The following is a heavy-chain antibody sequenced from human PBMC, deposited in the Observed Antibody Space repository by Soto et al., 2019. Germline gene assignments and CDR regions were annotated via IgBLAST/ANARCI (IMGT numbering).Heavy chain of an antibody. CDR1: GYSFTVYH. CDR2: INTDSGGT. J-gene: IGHJ2*01. V-gene: IGHV1-2*02. CDR3: AREILPGYYKFWYLDL. Sequence: GASVKVSCKASGYSFTVYHMHWVRQAPGQGLEWMGWINTDSGGTKYAQKFEGRVTMSRDTSINTAYMELSNLISDDMAVYYCAREILPGYYKFWYLDLWG. D-gene: IGHD3-9*01.